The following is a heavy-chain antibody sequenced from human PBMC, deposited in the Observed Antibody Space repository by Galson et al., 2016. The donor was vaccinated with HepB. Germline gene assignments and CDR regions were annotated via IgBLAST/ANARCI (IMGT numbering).Heavy chain of an antibody. Sequence: SLRLSCAPSGFTFRNYAMHWVRQAPGKGLEWVAVIWYDGSKKYYSDSVKGRFTISRDNSQKTLYLQMNSLRAEDTALYYCAREYADRSQNYYFDYWGQGTLVTVSS. CDR3: AREYADRSQNYYFDY. V-gene: IGHV3-33*01. CDR2: IWYDGSKK. CDR1: GFTFRNYA. J-gene: IGHJ4*02. D-gene: IGHD2-15*01.